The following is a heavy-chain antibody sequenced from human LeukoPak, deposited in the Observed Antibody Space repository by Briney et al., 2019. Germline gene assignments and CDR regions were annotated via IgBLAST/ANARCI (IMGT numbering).Heavy chain of an antibody. CDR1: GYTFTSYY. J-gene: IGHJ4*02. D-gene: IGHD3-10*01. Sequence: ASVKVSCKASGYTFTSYYMHWVRQAPGQGLEWMGIINPSGGSTSYAQKFQGRVTITADESTSTAYMELSSLRSEDTAVYYCARRSFGAFDYWGQGTLVTVSS. CDR2: INPSGGST. CDR3: ARRSFGAFDY. V-gene: IGHV1-46*01.